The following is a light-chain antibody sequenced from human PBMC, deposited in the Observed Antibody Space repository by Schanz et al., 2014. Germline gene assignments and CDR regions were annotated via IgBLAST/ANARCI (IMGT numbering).Light chain of an antibody. CDR3: QQYGSALPYG. V-gene: IGKV3-20*01. CDR1: QSVSSN. CDR2: GAS. Sequence: EIVMTQSPATLSVSPGERATLSCRASQSVSSNLAWYQQKPGQAPRLLIYGASSRATGIPDRFSGSGSGTEGALTISRLEPEDFAVYYCQQYGSALPYGFGQGTKVEIK. J-gene: IGKJ2*03.